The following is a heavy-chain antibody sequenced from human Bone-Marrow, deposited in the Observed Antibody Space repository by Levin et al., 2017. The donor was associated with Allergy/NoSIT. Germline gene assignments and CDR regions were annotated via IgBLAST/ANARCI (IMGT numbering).Heavy chain of an antibody. CDR1: GFTFSNSW. CDR2: IKEDGSEK. V-gene: IGHV3-7*01. CDR3: ARDQFRRATIGARWFDP. J-gene: IGHJ5*02. Sequence: GGSLRLSCAASGFTFSNSWMSWVRQAPGKGLEWVANIKEDGSEKYYVDSVKGRFTISRDNAKNSLFVQMNSLRVADTAVYYCARDQFRRATIGARWFDPWGQGTLVTVSS. D-gene: IGHD5-24*01.